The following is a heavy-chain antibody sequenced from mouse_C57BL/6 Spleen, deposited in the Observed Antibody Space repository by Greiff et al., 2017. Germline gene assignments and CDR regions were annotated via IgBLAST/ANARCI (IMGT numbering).Heavy chain of an antibody. V-gene: IGHV1-82*01. CDR1: GYAFSSSW. J-gene: IGHJ2*01. CDR2: IYPGDGDT. D-gene: IGHD1-1*01. CDR3: ARGGSSYNYFDY. Sequence: QVQLQQSGPELVKPGASVKISCKASGYAFSSSWMNWVKQRPGKGLEWIGRIYPGDGDTNYNGKFKGKATLTADKSSSTAYMQLSSLTSEDSAVYFCARGGSSYNYFDYWGQGTTLTVSS.